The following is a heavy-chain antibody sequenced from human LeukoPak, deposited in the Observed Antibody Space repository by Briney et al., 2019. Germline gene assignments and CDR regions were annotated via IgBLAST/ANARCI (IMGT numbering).Heavy chain of an antibody. V-gene: IGHV3-30*02. J-gene: IGHJ3*02. Sequence: GGSLRLSCVTSGFTFPTYSMNWVRQAPGKHLEWVAFVRYDGSNRYYADSVKGRFTISRDDSKNTLYLQMNSLRTEDTAVYYCAKEEIDAFDIWGQGTMVTVSS. CDR3: AKEEIDAFDI. CDR2: VRYDGSNR. CDR1: GFTFPTYS. D-gene: IGHD5-24*01.